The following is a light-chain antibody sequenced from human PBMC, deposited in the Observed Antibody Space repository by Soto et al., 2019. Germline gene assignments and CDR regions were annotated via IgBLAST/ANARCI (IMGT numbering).Light chain of an antibody. J-gene: IGKJ4*01. Sequence: EIVLTQSPGTLSLSAGERATLSCRASQSVSKNFLAWYQQKPGQAPRLLINGASSRATGIPDRFSGSGSGTDFSLTIDRLEPEDFAVYFCQQHGSSPPTFGGGTKVAIK. CDR2: GAS. CDR3: QQHGSSPPT. V-gene: IGKV3-20*01. CDR1: QSVSKNF.